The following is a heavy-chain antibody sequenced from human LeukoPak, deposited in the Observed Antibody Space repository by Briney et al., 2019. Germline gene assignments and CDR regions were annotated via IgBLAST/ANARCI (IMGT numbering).Heavy chain of an antibody. CDR1: GYTFTGYY. D-gene: IGHD5-24*01. J-gene: IGHJ4*02. CDR3: AREGRNGYSEGYFDY. Sequence: ASVKVSCKASGYTFTGYYMHWVRQAPGQGLDWMGWINPNSGGTKYAQNFQGRVTLTTDTSINTAYMELSSLRSDDTAVYYCAREGRNGYSEGYFDYWGQGTLVVVAS. CDR2: INPNSGGT. V-gene: IGHV1-2*02.